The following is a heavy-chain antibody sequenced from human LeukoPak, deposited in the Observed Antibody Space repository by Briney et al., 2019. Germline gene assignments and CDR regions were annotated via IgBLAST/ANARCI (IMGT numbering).Heavy chain of an antibody. CDR2: IYHSGST. CDR3: ARGGDSGSYLGPDAFDI. D-gene: IGHD1-26*01. J-gene: IGHJ3*02. V-gene: IGHV4-30-2*01. Sequence: SQTLSLTCAVSGGSISSGGYSWSWIRQPPGKGLEWIGYIYHSGSTYYNPSLKSRVTISVDRSKNQFSLKLSSVTAADTAVYYCARGGDSGSYLGPDAFDIWGQGTMVTVSS. CDR1: GGSISSGGYS.